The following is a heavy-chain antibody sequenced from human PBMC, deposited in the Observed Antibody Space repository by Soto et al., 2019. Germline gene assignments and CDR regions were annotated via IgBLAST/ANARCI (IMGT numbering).Heavy chain of an antibody. D-gene: IGHD3-22*01. CDR1: GATFSSYA. Sequence: GASVKVSCKTSGATFSSYAITWVRQAPGQGLEWMGGIIPIFGTANYAQKFQGRVTITADESTSTAYMELSSLRSEDTAVYYCARASRMTMIVVVIYDAFESWGKGTMVTVAS. V-gene: IGHV1-69*13. CDR3: ARASRMTMIVVVIYDAFES. CDR2: IIPIFGTA. J-gene: IGHJ3*02.